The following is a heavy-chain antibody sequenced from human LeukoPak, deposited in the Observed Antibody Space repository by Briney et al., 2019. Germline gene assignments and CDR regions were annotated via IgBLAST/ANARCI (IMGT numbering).Heavy chain of an antibody. CDR2: INPNSGGT. D-gene: IGHD6-19*01. Sequence: GASVKVSCKASGYTFTAYYLHWLRQAPGQGLEWLGWINPNSGGTNYAQKFQGRVTMTRDTSISTAYMELNRLRSDDTAVYYCARDVEYSSERFNFWGQGTLVTVSS. CDR1: GYTFTAYY. CDR3: ARDVEYSSERFNF. V-gene: IGHV1-2*02. J-gene: IGHJ4*02.